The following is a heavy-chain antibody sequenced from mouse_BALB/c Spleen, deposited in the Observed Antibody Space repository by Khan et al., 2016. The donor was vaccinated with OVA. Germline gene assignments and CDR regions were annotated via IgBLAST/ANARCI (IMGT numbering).Heavy chain of an antibody. V-gene: IGHV3-6*01. CDR3: ARGGSSGPAWFAY. D-gene: IGHD3-1*01. CDR1: GYSITSGYF. CDR2: IRYDGDS. J-gene: IGHJ3*01. Sequence: EVQLQESGPGLVKPTQSLSLTCSVTGYSITSGYFWNWIRQFPGNTLEWMGYIRYDGDSNYNPSLKNRISIPRDTSKNQFFLKLNSGTPEDTATYYGARGGSSGPAWFAYWGQGTLVTVSA.